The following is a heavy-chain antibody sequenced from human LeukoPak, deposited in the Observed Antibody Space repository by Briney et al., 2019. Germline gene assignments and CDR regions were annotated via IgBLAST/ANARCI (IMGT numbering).Heavy chain of an antibody. Sequence: SETLSLTCTVSGGSISSYYWSWIRQPAGKGLEWIGRIYTSGSTNYNPSLKSRVTMSVDTSKNQFSLKLSSVTAADTAMYYCGRHQHSGSYGAFDIWGQGTMVTVSS. V-gene: IGHV4-4*07. J-gene: IGHJ3*02. CDR2: IYTSGST. D-gene: IGHD1-26*01. CDR1: GGSISSYY. CDR3: GRHQHSGSYGAFDI.